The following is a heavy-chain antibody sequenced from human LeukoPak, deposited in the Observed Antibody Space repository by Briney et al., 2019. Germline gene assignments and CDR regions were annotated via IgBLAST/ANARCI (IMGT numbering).Heavy chain of an antibody. CDR1: GGSFSGYY. V-gene: IGHV4-34*01. CDR3: ARDGNSSGWYYY. CDR2: INHSGST. J-gene: IGHJ4*02. D-gene: IGHD6-19*01. Sequence: SETLSLTCAVYGGSFSGYYWSWIRQPPGKGLEWIGEINHSGSTNYNPSLKSRVTISVDTSKNQFSLKLGSVTAADTAVYYCARDGNSSGWYYYWGQGTLVTVSS.